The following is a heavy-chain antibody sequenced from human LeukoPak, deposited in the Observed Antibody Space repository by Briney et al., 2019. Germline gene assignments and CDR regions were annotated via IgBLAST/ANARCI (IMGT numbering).Heavy chain of an antibody. CDR1: AGSLSNYY. V-gene: IGHV4-59*01. CDR3: ARAPGSAYYPYYYMDV. J-gene: IGHJ6*03. Sequence: PSETLSLTCTVSAGSLSNYYWSWIRQPPGKGLEWIGYIYYTGSTNYNPSLKSRVTISVDTSKNQFSLNLNSVTAADTAEYYCARAPGSAYYPYYYMDVWGKGTTVTVSS. D-gene: IGHD6-19*01. CDR2: IYYTGST.